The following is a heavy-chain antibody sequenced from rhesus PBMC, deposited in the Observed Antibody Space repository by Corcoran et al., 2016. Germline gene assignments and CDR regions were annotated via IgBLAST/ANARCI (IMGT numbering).Heavy chain of an antibody. J-gene: IGHJ4*01. D-gene: IGHD6-31*01. V-gene: IGHV4-169*01. CDR1: GGSISSSY. Sequence: QLQLQESGPGLVKPSETLSVTCAVSGGSISSSYWSWIRQAPGKGLAWIGYIDGSGSSTNYNPSLKSRVTLSVDTSKNQLSLKLSSVTTTDTAVYYCARVLYSSGWYIDYWGQGVLVTVSS. CDR2: IDGSGSST. CDR3: ARVLYSSGWYIDY.